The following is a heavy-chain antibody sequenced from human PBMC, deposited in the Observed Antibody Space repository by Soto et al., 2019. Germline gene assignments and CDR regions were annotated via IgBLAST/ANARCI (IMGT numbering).Heavy chain of an antibody. Sequence: QVQLQESGPGLVKPSETLSLTCTVSGGSISSYYWSWIRQPPGKGLEWIGYIYYSGSTNYNPSLKSRVTLSVDTSKNQFSLKLSSVTAADTAVYYCARGYEPDFDYWGPGTLVTVSS. CDR1: GGSISSYY. CDR2: IYYSGST. CDR3: ARGYEPDFDY. D-gene: IGHD1-1*01. J-gene: IGHJ4*02. V-gene: IGHV4-59*01.